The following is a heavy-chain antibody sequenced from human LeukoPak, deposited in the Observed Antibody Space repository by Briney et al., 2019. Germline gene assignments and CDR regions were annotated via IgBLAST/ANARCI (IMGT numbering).Heavy chain of an antibody. CDR1: GFTFSTYA. CDR3: ARGEAYYFDY. J-gene: IGHJ4*02. D-gene: IGHD3-16*01. Sequence: PGGSLRLSCAVSGFTFSTYAMHWVRQAPGKGLEWVAVISYDGSNKYYADSVKGRFTISRDNAKNSLYLQMNSLRAEDTAVYYCARGEAYYFDYWGQGTLVTVSS. V-gene: IGHV3-30*04. CDR2: ISYDGSNK.